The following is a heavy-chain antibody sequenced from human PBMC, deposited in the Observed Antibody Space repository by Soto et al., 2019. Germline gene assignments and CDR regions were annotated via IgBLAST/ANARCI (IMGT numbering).Heavy chain of an antibody. J-gene: IGHJ4*02. CDR3: SFAPNWTYQLTRY. Sequence: SVKVSCKASGGMFYSSAINWVRQAPGQGLEWMGGIVPMNGSPKYAQEFLGRVTISADASATTAYMDLSGLKSEDTAVYYCSFAPNWTYQLTRYWGREPRSPSPQ. CDR2: IVPMNGSP. V-gene: IGHV1-69*13. CDR1: GGMFYSSA. D-gene: IGHD2-2*01.